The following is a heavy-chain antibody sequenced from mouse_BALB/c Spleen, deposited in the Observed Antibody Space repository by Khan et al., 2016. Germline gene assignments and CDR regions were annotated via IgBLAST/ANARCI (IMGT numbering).Heavy chain of an antibody. J-gene: IGHJ2*01. D-gene: IGHD1-1*01. CDR3: ARYFTTVVAPLDY. Sequence: QVQLQQSGAELARPGALVKMSCKASGYSFTSYTMHWVKQRPGQGLEWLGFINPSSSYTNYNQNFKDKATLTADKSSSTAYLQLSSLTSEDSAVYFCARYFTTVVAPLDYWGQGTTLTVSS. CDR1: GYSFTSYT. V-gene: IGHV1-4*01. CDR2: INPSSSYT.